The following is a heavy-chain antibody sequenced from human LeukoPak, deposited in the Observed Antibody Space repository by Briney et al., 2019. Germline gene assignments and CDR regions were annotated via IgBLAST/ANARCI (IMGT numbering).Heavy chain of an antibody. V-gene: IGHV4-39*01. CDR3: AKSGGYGLIDY. D-gene: IGHD1-26*01. CDR2: IYSSGST. CDR1: GASISGSNYY. Sequence: KPSETLSLTCAVSGASISGSNYYWGWIRQPPGKGLEWIGNIYSSGSTYYNASLQSRVTTSIDTSKNQFSLRLNSVTAADTAMYYCAKSGGYGLIDYWGQGTRVTVSS. J-gene: IGHJ4*02.